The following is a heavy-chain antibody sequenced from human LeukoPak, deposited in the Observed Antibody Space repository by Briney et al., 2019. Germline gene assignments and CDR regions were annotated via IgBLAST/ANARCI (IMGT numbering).Heavy chain of an antibody. CDR2: IWYDGSNK. V-gene: IGHV3-33*06. J-gene: IGHJ4*02. D-gene: IGHD6-19*01. Sequence: PGGSLRLSCAASGFTFSSYGMHWVRQAPGKGLEWVAVIWYDGSNKYYADSVKGRFTIPRDNSKNTLYLQMNSLRAEDTAVYYCAKGTRIAVATFDYWGQGTLVTVSS. CDR3: AKGTRIAVATFDY. CDR1: GFTFSSYG.